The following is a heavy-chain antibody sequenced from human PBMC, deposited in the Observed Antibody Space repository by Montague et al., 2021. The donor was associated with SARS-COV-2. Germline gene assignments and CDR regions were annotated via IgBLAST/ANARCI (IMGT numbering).Heavy chain of an antibody. CDR3: AHLIRYYDIFTGIPFDD. CDR1: GFSLSTPNVG. D-gene: IGHD3-9*01. V-gene: IGHV2-5*01. Sequence: PALVKPTQTLTLTCTFSGFSLSTPNVGVAWIRQPPGKALEWLAVISSNGDKRYSPSLQRRLTITKDTSRNQVVVSLTNVDPLDTATYYCAHLIRYYDIFTGIPFDDWGQGTQVTVSS. J-gene: IGHJ4*02. CDR2: ISSNGDK.